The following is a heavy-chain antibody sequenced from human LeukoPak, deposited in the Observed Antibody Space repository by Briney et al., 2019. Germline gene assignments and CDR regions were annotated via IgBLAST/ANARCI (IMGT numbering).Heavy chain of an antibody. V-gene: IGHV3-74*01. D-gene: IGHD6-13*01. CDR2: INSDGSST. Sequence: GWSLRLSCAASGFTFSSYWMHWVRQAPGKGLVWVSRINSDGSSTSYADSVKGRFTISRDNAKNTLYLQMNSLRAEDTDVYYCARVYSSSWYRDYYFDYWGQGTLVTVSS. CDR3: ARVYSSSWYRDYYFDY. J-gene: IGHJ4*02. CDR1: GFTFSSYW.